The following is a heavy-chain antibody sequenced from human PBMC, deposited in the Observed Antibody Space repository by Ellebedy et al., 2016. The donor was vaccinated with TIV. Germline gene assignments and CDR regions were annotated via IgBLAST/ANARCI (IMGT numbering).Heavy chain of an antibody. V-gene: IGHV4-34*08. Sequence: ESLKISCAVSGFTFSDYYMSWIRQTPGKGLEWIGEISHSGYTNYNPSLKSRVTISVDASKDHFSLKLTSVTAADTAIYYCAAVWLGDSHWFDPWGQGTLVTVSS. CDR2: ISHSGYT. J-gene: IGHJ5*02. CDR1: GFTFSDYY. CDR3: AAVWLGDSHWFDP. D-gene: IGHD3-10*01.